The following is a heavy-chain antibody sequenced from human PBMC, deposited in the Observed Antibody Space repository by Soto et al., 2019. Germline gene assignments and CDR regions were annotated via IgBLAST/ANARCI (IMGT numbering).Heavy chain of an antibody. J-gene: IGHJ4*02. Sequence: SVKVSCKASGGTFSSYAISWVRQAPGQGLEWMGGIIPIFGTANYAQKFQGRVTITADESTSTAYMELSSLRSEDTAVYYCAIRYSYGHGVDYWGQGTLVTVSS. CDR1: GGTFSSYA. CDR2: IIPIFGTA. CDR3: AIRYSYGHGVDY. V-gene: IGHV1-69*13. D-gene: IGHD5-18*01.